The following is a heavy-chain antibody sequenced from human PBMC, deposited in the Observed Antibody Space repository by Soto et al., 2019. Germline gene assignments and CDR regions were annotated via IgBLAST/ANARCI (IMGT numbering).Heavy chain of an antibody. CDR3: VGRYPHFWFDP. CDR2: IYYSGST. Sequence: SETLSLTCTVSGGSISSGGYYWSWIRQHPGKGLEWIGYIYYSGSTYYNPSLKSRVTISVDTSKNQFSLKLSSVTAADTAVYYCVGRYPHFWFDPWGQGTLVTVSS. V-gene: IGHV4-31*03. D-gene: IGHD3-16*01. J-gene: IGHJ5*02. CDR1: GGSISSGGYY.